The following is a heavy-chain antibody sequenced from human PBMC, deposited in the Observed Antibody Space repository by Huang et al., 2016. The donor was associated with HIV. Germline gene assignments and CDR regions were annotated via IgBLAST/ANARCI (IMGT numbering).Heavy chain of an antibody. CDR1: GITFRNYA. Sequence: VRLVQSGGGVVQPGRSLRLSCAASGITFRNYAMHWVRQAPGKGLGLVAGISADGSGQYDVDSVKGRFIISKDNSKETLFLEMRSLKSEDTAVYFCAKDQGQWLAYFDSWGQGTLVTVSS. D-gene: IGHD6-19*01. J-gene: IGHJ4*02. CDR3: AKDQGQWLAYFDS. CDR2: ISADGSGQ. V-gene: IGHV3-30*18.